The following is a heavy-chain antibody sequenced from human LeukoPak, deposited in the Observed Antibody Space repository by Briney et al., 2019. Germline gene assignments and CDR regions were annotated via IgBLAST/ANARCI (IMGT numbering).Heavy chain of an antibody. V-gene: IGHV3-30*18. J-gene: IGHJ4*02. CDR3: AKDSKYSIPDY. CDR2: ISYDGSNK. D-gene: IGHD5-18*01. Sequence: GRSLRLSCAASGFTFSSYGMHWVRQAPGKGLEWVAVISYDGSNKYYADSVKGRFTISRDNSKNTLYLQMNSLRAEDTAVYYCAKDSKYSIPDYWGQGTLVTVSS. CDR1: GFTFSSYG.